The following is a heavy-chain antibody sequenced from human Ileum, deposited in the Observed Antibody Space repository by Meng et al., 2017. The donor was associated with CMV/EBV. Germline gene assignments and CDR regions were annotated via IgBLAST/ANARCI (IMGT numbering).Heavy chain of an antibody. D-gene: IGHD3-16*02. CDR1: GGSLRGHY. CDR3: ARGLFRYPAYFDL. J-gene: IGHJ4*02. Sequence: HVQLTQWGAGLLKPSETLSLTCAVYGGSLRGHYCNWIRQSPGNGLQWIAEINHVGRTNSNPSLASRVTISQDTSKNQCSLKLNSVTVADSAVYYCARGLFRYPAYFDLWGQGTLVTVSS. CDR2: INHVGRT. V-gene: IGHV4-34*01.